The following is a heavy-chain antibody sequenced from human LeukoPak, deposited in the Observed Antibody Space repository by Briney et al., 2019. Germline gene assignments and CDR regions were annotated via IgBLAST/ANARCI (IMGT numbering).Heavy chain of an antibody. D-gene: IGHD4-17*01. CDR3: ARALATVTTAHYYYYGMDV. CDR2: IGTAGDT. CDR1: GFTFSSYD. J-gene: IGHJ6*02. V-gene: IGHV3-13*01. Sequence: QPGGSLRLSCAASGFTFSSYDMHWVRQATGKGLEWVSAIGTAGDTYYPGSVKGRFTISRENAKNSLYLQMNSLRAGDTAVYYCARALATVTTAHYYYYGMDVWGQGTTVTVSS.